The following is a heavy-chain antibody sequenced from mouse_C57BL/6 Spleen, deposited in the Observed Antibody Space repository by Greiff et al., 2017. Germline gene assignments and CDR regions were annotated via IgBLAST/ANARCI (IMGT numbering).Heavy chain of an antibody. J-gene: IGHJ3*01. D-gene: IGHD2-4*01. CDR3: AIYYDSSWFAY. Sequence: EVQLVESGAELVKPGASVKLSCTASGFNIKDYYMHWVKQRTEQGLEWSGRLDPEDGETKYAPKFQGKATITADTSSNTAYLQLSSLTSEDTAVYYCAIYYDSSWFAYWGQGTLVTVSA. CDR2: LDPEDGET. CDR1: GFNIKDYY. V-gene: IGHV14-2*01.